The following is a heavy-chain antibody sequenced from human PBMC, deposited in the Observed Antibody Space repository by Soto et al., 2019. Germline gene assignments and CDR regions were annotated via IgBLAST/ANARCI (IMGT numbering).Heavy chain of an antibody. CDR3: ARGSFGY. CDR1: GFTFSSYA. J-gene: IGHJ4*02. Sequence: QVQLVESGGGVVQPGRSLRLSCAASGFTFSSYAMHWVRQAPGKGLEWVAVISYDGSNKYYADSVKGRFTISRDNSKNTLYLQMNSLSAEDTAVYYCARGSFGYWGQGTLVTVSS. CDR2: ISYDGSNK. V-gene: IGHV3-30-3*01.